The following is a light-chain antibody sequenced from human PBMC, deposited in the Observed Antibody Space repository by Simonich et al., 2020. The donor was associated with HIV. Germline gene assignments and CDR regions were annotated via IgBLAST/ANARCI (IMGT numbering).Light chain of an antibody. V-gene: IGKV1-9*01. Sequence: IQLTQSPSFLSASVGDRVTITCRASQGISSYLAWYQQKPGKAPKLLIYAASTLQSGVPSRFSGSGSGTEFTLTISSLQPEDFATYYCQQYNSYSTFGQGTKVEIK. CDR3: QQYNSYST. J-gene: IGKJ1*01. CDR2: AAS. CDR1: QGISSY.